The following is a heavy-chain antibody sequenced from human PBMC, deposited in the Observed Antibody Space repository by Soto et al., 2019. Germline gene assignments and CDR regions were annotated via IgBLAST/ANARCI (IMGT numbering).Heavy chain of an antibody. Sequence: QVQLVQSGAEVKKPGSSVRVSCRSSGDTFSSYIVNWLRLAPGRGLEGMGRVIPVLTTTDYAQNFRGRVTMSADRSTNTVYLDLSSLRSDDTAVYYCARRRYCGYDCYHKHYYGMDVWGQGSLVTVAS. D-gene: IGHD2-21*02. J-gene: IGHJ6*02. CDR3: ARRRYCGYDCYHKHYYGMDV. V-gene: IGHV1-69*08. CDR2: VIPVLTTT. CDR1: GDTFSSYI.